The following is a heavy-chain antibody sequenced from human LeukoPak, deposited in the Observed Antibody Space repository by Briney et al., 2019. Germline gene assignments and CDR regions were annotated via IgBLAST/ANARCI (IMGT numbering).Heavy chain of an antibody. D-gene: IGHD1-26*01. V-gene: IGHV3-48*01. Sequence: GGSLRLFCAASGFTFSSYSMNWVRQAPGKGLEWVSYISSSSSTIYYADSVKGRFTISRDNAKNSLYLKMNSLSAEDTAVYYCARDIGRALDYWGQGTLVTVSS. CDR1: GFTFSSYS. J-gene: IGHJ4*02. CDR2: ISSSSSTI. CDR3: ARDIGRALDY.